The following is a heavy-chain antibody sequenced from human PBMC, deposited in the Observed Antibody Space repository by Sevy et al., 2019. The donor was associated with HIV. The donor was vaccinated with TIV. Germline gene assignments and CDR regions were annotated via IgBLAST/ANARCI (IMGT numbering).Heavy chain of an antibody. D-gene: IGHD1-26*01. J-gene: IGHJ4*02. Sequence: ASVKVSCKAPGGTFSSYAISWVRQAPGQGLEWMGGIIPIFGTANYAQKFQGRVTITADESTSTAYMELSSLRSEDTAVYYCARGGVGATSHLFDYWGQGTLVTVSS. CDR2: IIPIFGTA. CDR3: ARGGVGATSHLFDY. CDR1: GGTFSSYA. V-gene: IGHV1-69*13.